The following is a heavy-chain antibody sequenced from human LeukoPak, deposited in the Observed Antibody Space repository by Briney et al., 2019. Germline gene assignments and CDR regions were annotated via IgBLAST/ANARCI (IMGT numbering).Heavy chain of an antibody. D-gene: IGHD3-10*01. J-gene: IGHJ4*02. CDR1: GFTFSSYA. Sequence: GGSLRLSCAASGFTFSSYAMSWVRQAPGKGLEWVSTFSGSGGNTYYADSVKGRFTISRDNSKNSLYLQMNSLRAEDTAVYYCARDMVEYWGQGTLVTVSS. CDR2: FSGSGGNT. CDR3: ARDMVEY. V-gene: IGHV3-23*01.